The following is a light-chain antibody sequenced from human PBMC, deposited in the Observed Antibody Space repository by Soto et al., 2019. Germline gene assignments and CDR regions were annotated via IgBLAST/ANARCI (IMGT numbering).Light chain of an antibody. CDR3: QSLDSLSVLWV. V-gene: IGLV1-40*01. CDR1: SSNIGAGYA. J-gene: IGLJ3*02. Sequence: QSVLTQPPSVSGAPGQRVTISCTGSSSNIGAGYAVHWFQQLPGTPPKLLIYGNTNRLSGVPDRFSGSKSGTSASLAITGLQAEDEADYYCQSLDSLSVLWVFGGGTKVTVL. CDR2: GNT.